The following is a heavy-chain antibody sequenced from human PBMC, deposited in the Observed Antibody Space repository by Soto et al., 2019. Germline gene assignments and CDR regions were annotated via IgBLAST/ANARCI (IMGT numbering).Heavy chain of an antibody. CDR3: ASEGIAAAGTRLGAFDI. CDR1: GFTFSSYW. V-gene: IGHV3-7*01. D-gene: IGHD6-13*01. J-gene: IGHJ3*02. CDR2: IKQDGSEK. Sequence: GGSLRLSCAASGFTFSSYWMSWVRQAPGKGLEWVANIKQDGSEKYYVDSVKGRFTISRDNAKNSLYLQMNSLRAEDTAAYYCASEGIAAAGTRLGAFDIWGQGTMVT.